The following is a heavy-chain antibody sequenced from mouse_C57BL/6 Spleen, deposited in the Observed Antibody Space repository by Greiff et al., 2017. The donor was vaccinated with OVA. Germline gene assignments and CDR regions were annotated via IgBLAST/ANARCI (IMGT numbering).Heavy chain of an antibody. CDR1: GFTFSDYY. CDR3: ARNYYHYAMDY. D-gene: IGHD2-1*01. Sequence: EVQLVESEGGLVQPGSSMKLSCTASGFTFSDYYMAWVRQVPEKGLEWVANINYDGSSTYYLDSLKSRFIISRDNAKNILYLQMSSLKSEDTATYYCARNYYHYAMDYWGQGTSVTVSS. V-gene: IGHV5-16*01. J-gene: IGHJ4*01. CDR2: INYDGSST.